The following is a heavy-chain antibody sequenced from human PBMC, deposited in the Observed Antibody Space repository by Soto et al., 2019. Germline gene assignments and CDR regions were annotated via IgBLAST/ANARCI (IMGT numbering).Heavy chain of an antibody. CDR3: LKGASGAGLVCDM. CDR2: VSWDSGNR. J-gene: IGHJ3*02. CDR1: GFTFDDYT. D-gene: IGHD3-16*01. Sequence: GGSLRLSCAASGFTFDDYTRHWVRQRPGKGLEWVSLVSWDSGNRIYADSVQGRFTISRDNSNSSLFLQMNSLRTEDTAVYFFLKGASGAGLVCDMWSLGTTVTVSS. V-gene: IGHV3-43*01.